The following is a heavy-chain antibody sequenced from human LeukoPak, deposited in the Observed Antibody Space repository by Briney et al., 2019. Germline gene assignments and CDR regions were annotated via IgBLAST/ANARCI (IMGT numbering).Heavy chain of an antibody. CDR1: GGSISSYY. Sequence: SETLSLTCTASGGSISSYYWSWIRQPPGKGLEWIGYIYYSGSTNYNPSLKSRVTISVDTSKNQFSLKLSSVTAADTAVYYCARGGLAAAGIDYWGQGTLVTVSS. D-gene: IGHD6-13*01. J-gene: IGHJ4*02. CDR2: IYYSGST. V-gene: IGHV4-59*13. CDR3: ARGGLAAAGIDY.